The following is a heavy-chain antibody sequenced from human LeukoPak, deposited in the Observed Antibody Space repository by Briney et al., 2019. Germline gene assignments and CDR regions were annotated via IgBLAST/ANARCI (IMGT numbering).Heavy chain of an antibody. CDR3: AREREWIQLPAMRSYYYMDV. Sequence: SETLSLTCTVSGGSISSYYWSWIRQPAGKGLEWIGRIYISGSTNYNPSLTSRVTISVDTSKNKVSLKLRSVTAADTAVYYCAREREWIQLPAMRSYYYMDVWGKGTTVTVSS. CDR2: IYISGST. V-gene: IGHV4-4*07. CDR1: GGSISSYY. J-gene: IGHJ6*03. D-gene: IGHD5-18*01.